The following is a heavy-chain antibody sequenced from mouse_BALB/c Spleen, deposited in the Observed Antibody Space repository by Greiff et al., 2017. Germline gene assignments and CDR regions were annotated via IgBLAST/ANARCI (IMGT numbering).Heavy chain of an antibody. CDR2: ISSGGSYT. V-gene: IGHV5-9-3*01. CDR3: ARIFITTLAGY. D-gene: IGHD1-1*01. J-gene: IGHJ2*01. Sequence: EVKLMESGGGLVKPGGSLKLSCAASGFTFSSYAMSWVRQTPEKRLEWVATISSGGSYTYYPDSVKGRFTISRDNAKNTLYLQMSSLRSEDTAMYYCARIFITTLAGYWGQGTTLTVSS. CDR1: GFTFSSYA.